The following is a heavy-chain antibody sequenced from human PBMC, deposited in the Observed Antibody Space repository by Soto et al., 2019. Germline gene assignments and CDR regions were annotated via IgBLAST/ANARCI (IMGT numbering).Heavy chain of an antibody. CDR2: IYYSGST. Sequence: PSETLSLTCTVSGGSISSYYWNWIRQPPGKGLEWIGYIYYSGSTNYNPSLKSRVTISVDTSKNQFSLKLSPVTAADTAVYYCARDGGTYGMDVWGQGTTVTVSS. J-gene: IGHJ6*02. D-gene: IGHD3-16*01. V-gene: IGHV4-59*01. CDR1: GGSISSYY. CDR3: ARDGGTYGMDV.